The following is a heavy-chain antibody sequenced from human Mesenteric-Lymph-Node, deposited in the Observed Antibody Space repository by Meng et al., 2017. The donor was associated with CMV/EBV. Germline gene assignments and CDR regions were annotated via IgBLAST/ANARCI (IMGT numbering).Heavy chain of an antibody. V-gene: IGHV3-66*01. CDR3: TGDSVSNPNLDY. D-gene: IGHD3-10*01. Sequence: EWHLVGSGGGLVQPGGSLRLSCAASGFNVRDKYMSWVRQAPGKGLEWVCIIYRGDNTYYIDSVKDRFTVSRDNSKNTMYLQMNSLRVEDTAVYYCTGDSVSNPNLDYWGQGTLVTVSS. J-gene: IGHJ4*02. CDR1: GFNVRDKY. CDR2: IYRGDNT.